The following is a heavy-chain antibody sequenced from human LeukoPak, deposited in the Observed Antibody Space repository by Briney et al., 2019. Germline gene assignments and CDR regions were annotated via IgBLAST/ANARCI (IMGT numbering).Heavy chain of an antibody. Sequence: GGSLRLSCAASGFTFSSYAMSWVRQAPGKGLDWVSAISGSGGSTYYADSVKGRFTISRDNSKNTLYLQMNSLRAEDTAVYYCAKIPYYYGSEQEDYWGQGTLVTVSS. CDR2: ISGSGGST. J-gene: IGHJ4*02. CDR1: GFTFSSYA. CDR3: AKIPYYYGSEQEDY. V-gene: IGHV3-23*01. D-gene: IGHD3-10*01.